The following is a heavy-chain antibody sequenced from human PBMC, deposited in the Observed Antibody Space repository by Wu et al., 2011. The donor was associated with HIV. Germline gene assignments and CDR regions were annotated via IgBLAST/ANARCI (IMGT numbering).Heavy chain of an antibody. J-gene: IGHJ3*02. D-gene: IGHD2-15*01. CDR1: GGTFDYYA. V-gene: IGHV1-69*14. CDR2: FIPMFGTA. CDR3: MRDGIRGIVVLPDALHAFDI. Sequence: QVQLVQSGAEVKKPGSSVKVSCKASGGTFDYYAINWVRQAPGQGLEWMGGFIPMFGTADYAQKFQGRLSMTADKSTSTAYMELSSLRSEDTAMYYCMRDGIRGIVVLPDALHAFDIVGPRTMVTVS.